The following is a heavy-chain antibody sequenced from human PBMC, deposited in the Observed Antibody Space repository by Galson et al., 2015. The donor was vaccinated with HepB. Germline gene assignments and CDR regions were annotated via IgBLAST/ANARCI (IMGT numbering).Heavy chain of an antibody. Sequence: SVKVSCKASGGTFSSYAISWVRQAPGQGLEWMGGIIPIFGTANYAQKFQGRVTITADESTSTAYMELSSLRSEDTAVYYCATGRNYGEGNWFDPWGQGTLVTVSS. CDR2: IIPIFGTA. CDR3: ATGRNYGEGNWFDP. CDR1: GGTFSSYA. V-gene: IGHV1-69*13. D-gene: IGHD4-17*01. J-gene: IGHJ5*02.